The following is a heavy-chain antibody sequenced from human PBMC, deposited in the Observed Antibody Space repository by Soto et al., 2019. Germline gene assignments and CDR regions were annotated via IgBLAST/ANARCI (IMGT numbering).Heavy chain of an antibody. CDR2: ISSDSYDI. CDR3: AKYLKRGNPY. CDR1: DSPFTGCR. D-gene: IGHD5-12*01. J-gene: IGHJ4*02. Sequence: GGSLSHSCGASDSPFTGCRMTWVRQAPGKGLEWVSSISSDSYDIYYADSVKGRFTISRDNAKNSLYLQMNSLGAENTPSNYCAKYLKRGNPYWGRGALVTVSS. V-gene: IGHV3-21*01.